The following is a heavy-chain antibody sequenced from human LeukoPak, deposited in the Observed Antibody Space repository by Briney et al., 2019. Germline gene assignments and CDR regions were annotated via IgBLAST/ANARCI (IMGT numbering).Heavy chain of an antibody. CDR2: NHGDGRT. D-gene: IGHD2-21*02. CDR1: GFTLSNSW. Sequence: GGSLRLSYATSGFTLSNSWMHWVRQVPGKGLVWVSRNHGDGRTNYADSVKGRFTMSRDNAKNILYLQMNSLRAEDTAVYHCIGEIPNCGGDCLGYWGQGTLVTVSS. CDR3: IGEIPNCGGDCLGY. V-gene: IGHV3-74*01. J-gene: IGHJ4*02.